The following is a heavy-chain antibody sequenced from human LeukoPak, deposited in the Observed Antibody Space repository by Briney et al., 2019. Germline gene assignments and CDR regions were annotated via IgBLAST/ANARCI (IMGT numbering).Heavy chain of an antibody. CDR2: ISSSSIYI. Sequence: GGSLRLSCAASGFTFSTYSMNWVRQAPGKGLEWVSSISSSSIYIYYADSVKGRFTISRDNAKNSLYLQMNSLRAEDTAVYYCAELGITMIGGVWGKGTTVTISS. CDR1: GFTFSTYS. D-gene: IGHD3-10*02. CDR3: AELGITMIGGV. J-gene: IGHJ6*04. V-gene: IGHV3-21*01.